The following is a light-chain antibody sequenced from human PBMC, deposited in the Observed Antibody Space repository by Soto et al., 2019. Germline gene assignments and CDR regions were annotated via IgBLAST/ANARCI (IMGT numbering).Light chain of an antibody. CDR1: QSVSSSR. CDR3: QQYGTSPQT. J-gene: IGKJ5*01. V-gene: IGKV3-20*01. CDR2: GAS. Sequence: EIVLTQSPGTLSLSPGERATLSCRASQSVSSSRLAWYQQKPGQAPRLLIYGASSRAAGIPDRFSGSGSGTDFSLAIIRLEPDDVAVYYCQQYGTSPQTFGQGTRLEIK.